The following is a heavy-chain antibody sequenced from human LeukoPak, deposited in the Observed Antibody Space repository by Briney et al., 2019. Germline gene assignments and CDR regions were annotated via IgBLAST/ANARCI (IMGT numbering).Heavy chain of an antibody. CDR1: GGSISSGGYY. CDR2: IYYSGST. D-gene: IGHD2-2*01. J-gene: IGHJ4*02. Sequence: PSQTLSLTCTVSGGSISSGGYYWSWIRHPPGKGLEWIGYIYYSGSTYYNPSLKSRVTISVDTSKNQFSLKLSSVTAADTAVYYCARVCSSTSCYGAYYYFDYWGQGTLVTVSS. V-gene: IGHV4-31*03. CDR3: ARVCSSTSCYGAYYYFDY.